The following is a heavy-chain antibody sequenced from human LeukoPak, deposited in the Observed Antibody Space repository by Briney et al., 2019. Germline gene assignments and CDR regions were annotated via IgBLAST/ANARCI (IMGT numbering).Heavy chain of an antibody. V-gene: IGHV3-11*06. Sequence: GGSLRLSCVASGFTFSDYYMSWIRQAPGKGLQYVSYISSSGTYANYANSVKGRFTNSRDNAKNSLYLQMNSLRAEDTAVYYCARGSGRYYVYWGQGTLVTVSS. CDR1: GFTFSDYY. D-gene: IGHD1-26*01. CDR2: ISSSGTYA. J-gene: IGHJ4*02. CDR3: ARGSGRYYVY.